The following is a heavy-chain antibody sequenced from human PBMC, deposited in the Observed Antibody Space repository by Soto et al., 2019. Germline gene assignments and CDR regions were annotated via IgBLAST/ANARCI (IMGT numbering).Heavy chain of an antibody. V-gene: IGHV3-48*01. D-gene: IGHD3-10*01. CDR3: ATGRGIY. Sequence: EVRLVESGGGLVQPGGSLRLSCAASGFTFFSYSMNWVRQAPGKGLEWVSYISTGGGTIYYADSVKGRFTISRDNAKNSLHLQMNSLRAEDTAVYYCATGRGIYWGQGILVTVSS. CDR2: ISTGGGTI. CDR1: GFTFFSYS. J-gene: IGHJ4*02.